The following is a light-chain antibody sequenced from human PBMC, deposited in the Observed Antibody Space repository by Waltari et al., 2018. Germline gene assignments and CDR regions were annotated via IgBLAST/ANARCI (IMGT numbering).Light chain of an antibody. Sequence: DIVLPQFPASLAVSLRERATINCMPSESVLYSSNNQNYFCCYQQKPRQLRKLLITWASTRESGVPDRVSGSGSGTDFTLTISSLQAEDVAVYCCQQCYTFPYTFGQGTKVEIK. CDR2: WAS. V-gene: IGKV4-1*01. CDR1: ESVLYSSNNQNY. CDR3: QQCYTFPYT. J-gene: IGKJ2*01.